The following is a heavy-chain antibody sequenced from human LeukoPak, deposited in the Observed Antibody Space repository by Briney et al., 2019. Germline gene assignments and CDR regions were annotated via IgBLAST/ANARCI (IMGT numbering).Heavy chain of an antibody. CDR1: GFTFSSYS. CDR2: ISSSSSDI. Sequence: GGSLRLSCAASGFTFSSYSMNWVCQAPGKGLGWVSSISSSSSDIYYADSVKGRFTISRDNAKNSLYLQMNSLRAEDTAVYYCARVRGSSGYLYYFDYWGQGTLVTVSS. CDR3: ARVRGSSGYLYYFDY. J-gene: IGHJ4*02. D-gene: IGHD3-22*01. V-gene: IGHV3-21*01.